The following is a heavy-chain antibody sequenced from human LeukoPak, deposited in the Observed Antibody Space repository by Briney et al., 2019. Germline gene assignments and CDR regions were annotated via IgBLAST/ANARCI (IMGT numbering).Heavy chain of an antibody. CDR1: GLKFSSYE. V-gene: IGHV3-48*03. Sequence: GGSLRLSCAASGLKFSSYEVNWVRQAPGKGLEWVSYISSSGNNIYYADSVKGRFTISRDIAKNSLYLQMNSLRADDTAVYYCARVMGYYYAMDVWGQGTTVTVSS. D-gene: IGHD1-26*01. J-gene: IGHJ6*02. CDR3: ARVMGYYYAMDV. CDR2: ISSSGNNI.